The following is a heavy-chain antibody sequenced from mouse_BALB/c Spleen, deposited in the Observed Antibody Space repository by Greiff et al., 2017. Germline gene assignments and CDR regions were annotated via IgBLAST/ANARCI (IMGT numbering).Heavy chain of an antibody. V-gene: IGHV1-59*01. CDR2: IDPSDSYT. CDR3: TRSYYGSSYWYFDV. D-gene: IGHD1-1*01. CDR1: GFNIKDYY. J-gene: IGHJ1*01. Sequence: QVQLQQSGAELVRPGALVKLSCKASGFNIKDYYMHWVKQRPGQGLEWIGVIDPSDSYTSYNQKFKGKATLTVDTSSSTAYMQLSSLTSEDSAVYYCTRSYYGSSYWYFDVWGAGTTVTVSS.